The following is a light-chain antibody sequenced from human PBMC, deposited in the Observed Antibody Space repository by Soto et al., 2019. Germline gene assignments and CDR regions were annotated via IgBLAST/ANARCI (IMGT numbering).Light chain of an antibody. V-gene: IGKV1-39*01. Sequence: DIRMYLSSSSLSASKRDRVTINCRASLRIGTYLNWFQQKPGKAPNLLIYAASSLHSGVPSRFSGSGSGTDFTLTIISLQPEDFVTYYCQQSYCTTLTFGEGTKVDIK. CDR2: AAS. CDR1: LRIGTY. CDR3: QQSYCTTLT. J-gene: IGKJ4*02.